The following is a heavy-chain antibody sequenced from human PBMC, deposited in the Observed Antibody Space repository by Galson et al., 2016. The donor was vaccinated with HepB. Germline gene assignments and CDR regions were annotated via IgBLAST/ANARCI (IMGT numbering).Heavy chain of an antibody. V-gene: IGHV3-23*01. CDR2: ISASGGSK. Sequence: SLRLSCAGSGLSLSPYAMSRGRQAPGKGLEWVSGISASGGSKTYADSVRGRFIISRDNSNNKLFLQMSSLTTEDTAIYFCAKDRLSGHGDYSWGIFDIWGRGTEVTVSS. D-gene: IGHD4-17*01. CDR1: GLSLSPYA. J-gene: IGHJ3*02. CDR3: AKDRLSGHGDYSWGIFDI.